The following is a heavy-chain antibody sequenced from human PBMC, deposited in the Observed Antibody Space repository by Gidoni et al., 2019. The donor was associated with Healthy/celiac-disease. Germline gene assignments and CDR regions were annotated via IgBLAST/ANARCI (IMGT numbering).Heavy chain of an antibody. CDR2: ISYDGSNK. CDR3: ARGGTGDQEDAFDI. V-gene: IGHV3-30*01. D-gene: IGHD7-27*01. CDR1: GFTFSSYA. J-gene: IGHJ3*02. Sequence: QVQLVESGGGVVQPGRSLRLSGAASGFTFSSYAMHWVRQAPGKGLEWVAVISYDGSNKYYADSVKGRFTISRDNSKNTLYLQMNSLRAEDTAVYYCARGGTGDQEDAFDIWGQGTMVTVSS.